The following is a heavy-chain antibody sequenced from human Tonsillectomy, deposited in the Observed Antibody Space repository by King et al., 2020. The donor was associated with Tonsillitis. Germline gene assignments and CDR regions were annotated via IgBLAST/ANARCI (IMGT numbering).Heavy chain of an antibody. CDR1: GFTFNTFW. CDR2: INQDGSEK. CDR3: ARLSDYYGSGKYYNEGFDY. D-gene: IGHD3-10*01. J-gene: IGHJ4*02. Sequence: VQLVESGGGLVQPGGSLRLSCAASGFTFNTFWMSWVRQAPGRGLEWVANINQDGSEKYYVDSVKGRLTFSRDNAKNSLYLQMNSLRAEDTAVYYCARLSDYYGSGKYYNEGFDYWGQGTLVTVSS. V-gene: IGHV3-7*01.